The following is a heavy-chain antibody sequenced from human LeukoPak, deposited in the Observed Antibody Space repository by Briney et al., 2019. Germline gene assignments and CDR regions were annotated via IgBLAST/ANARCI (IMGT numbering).Heavy chain of an antibody. Sequence: GGSLRLSCAASGFTFSSYWMHWVRQAPGKGLVWVSRINSDGSSTSYADSVKGRFTISRDNAKNSLYLQMTSLRAEDTAVYFCAREQSDWFDPWGQGTVVTVSS. J-gene: IGHJ5*02. D-gene: IGHD3-3*01. CDR1: GFTFSSYW. CDR3: AREQSDWFDP. CDR2: INSDGSST. V-gene: IGHV3-74*01.